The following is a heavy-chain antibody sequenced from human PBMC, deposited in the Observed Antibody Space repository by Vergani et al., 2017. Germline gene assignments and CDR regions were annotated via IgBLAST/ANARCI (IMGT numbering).Heavy chain of an antibody. CDR2: IHYSGST. D-gene: IGHD3-10*01. CDR1: FDSIRNLY. J-gene: IGHJ5*02. V-gene: IGHV4-59*11. Sequence: QVQLQESGPGLVKSSETLSLTCSVSFDSIRNLYCNWIRQPPGKGLEWIGSIHYSGSTNYNPSLKSRVTISVDTSKNQFSLKLSSVTAADTAVYYCARGSGRLAGNWFDPWGQGTLVTVSS. CDR3: ARGSGRLAGNWFDP.